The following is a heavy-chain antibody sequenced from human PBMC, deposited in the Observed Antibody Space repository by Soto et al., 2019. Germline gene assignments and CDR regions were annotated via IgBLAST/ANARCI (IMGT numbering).Heavy chain of an antibody. V-gene: IGHV1-18*04. J-gene: IGHJ3*02. Sequence: QVQLVQSGAGVKKPGASVKVSCKASGYTFTSYGISWVRQAPGQGLEWMGWISAYNGNTNYAQKLQGRVTMTTDTSTSTAYIELPSRGADDTAVYYCAGDFFEMVRGRYPSRFDIWGQGTMVTVSS. D-gene: IGHD3-10*01. CDR1: GYTFTSYG. CDR3: AGDFFEMVRGRYPSRFDI. CDR2: ISAYNGNT.